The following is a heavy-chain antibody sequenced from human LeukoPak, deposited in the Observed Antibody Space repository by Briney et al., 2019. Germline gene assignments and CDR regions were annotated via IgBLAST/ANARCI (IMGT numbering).Heavy chain of an antibody. CDR1: GFTFSNAW. J-gene: IGHJ6*03. CDR2: IKQDGSEK. V-gene: IGHV3-7*01. CDR3: ARDCSSTSCPYYYYYYYMDV. D-gene: IGHD2-2*01. Sequence: GGSLRLSCAASGFTFSNAWMSWVRQAPGKGLEWVANIKQDGSEKYYVDSVKGRFTISRDNAKNSLYLQMNSLRAEDTAVYYCARDCSSTSCPYYYYYYYMDVWGKGTTVTVSS.